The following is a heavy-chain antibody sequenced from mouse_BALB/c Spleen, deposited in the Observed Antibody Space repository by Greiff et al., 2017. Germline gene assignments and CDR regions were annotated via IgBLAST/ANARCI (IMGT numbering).Heavy chain of an antibody. V-gene: IGHV5-12-1*01. J-gene: IGHJ4*01. CDR3: ARDGKGHAMDY. CDR2: ISSGGGST. Sequence: EVKVVESGGGLVKPGGSLKLSCAASGFAFSSYDMSWVRQTPEKRLEWVAYISSGGGSTYYPDTVKGRFTISRDNAKNTLYLQMSSLKSEDTAMYYCARDGKGHAMDYWGQGTSVTVSS. D-gene: IGHD2-1*01. CDR1: GFAFSSYD.